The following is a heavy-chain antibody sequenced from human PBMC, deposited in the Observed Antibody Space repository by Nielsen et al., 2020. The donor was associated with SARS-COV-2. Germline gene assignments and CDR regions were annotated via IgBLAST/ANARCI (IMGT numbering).Heavy chain of an antibody. J-gene: IGHJ4*02. CDR2: ISWNSGSI. CDR3: ARGRRVGTTHFEY. V-gene: IGHV3-9*01. CDR1: GFTFDDYA. Sequence: SLKISCAASGFTFDDYAMHWVRQAPGKGLEWVSGISWNSGSIAYADSVKGRFTISRDNAKNSLHLQMNSLRAEDTAFYYCARGRRVGTTHFEYWGQGTLVTVSS. D-gene: IGHD1-14*01.